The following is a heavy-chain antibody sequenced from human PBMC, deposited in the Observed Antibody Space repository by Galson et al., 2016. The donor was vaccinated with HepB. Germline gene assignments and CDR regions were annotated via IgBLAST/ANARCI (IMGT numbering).Heavy chain of an antibody. CDR1: GFTFSSYA. V-gene: IGHV3-33*01. Sequence: SLRLSCAASGFTFSSYAMHWVRQAPGKGLEWVAVIWYDGSEKYYADSVKGRFTISRDNSKNTLYLQMNSLRAENTAIYYCARDGESYFGHGMDVWGQGTTVTVSS. D-gene: IGHD3-9*01. J-gene: IGHJ6*02. CDR3: ARDGESYFGHGMDV. CDR2: IWYDGSEK.